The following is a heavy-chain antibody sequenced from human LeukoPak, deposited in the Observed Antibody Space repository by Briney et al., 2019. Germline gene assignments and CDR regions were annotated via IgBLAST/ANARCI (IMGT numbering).Heavy chain of an antibody. CDR1: GNTFTGYY. J-gene: IGHJ4*02. CDR3: ARAGQMGATDFDY. CDR2: IDPNSGGT. D-gene: IGHD1-26*01. V-gene: IGHV1-2*02. Sequence: ASVKVSRKASGNTFTGYYMHWVRQAPGQGLEWMGWIDPNSGGTNYAQKFQGRVTMTRDTSISTAYMELSRLRSDDTAVYYCARAGQMGATDFDYWGQGTLVTVSS.